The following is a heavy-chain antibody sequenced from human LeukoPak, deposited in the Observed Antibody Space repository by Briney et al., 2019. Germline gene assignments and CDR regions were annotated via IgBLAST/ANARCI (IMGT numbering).Heavy chain of an antibody. CDR3: ARHIPDDDNLWGSYPTITGSWYFDL. J-gene: IGHJ2*01. D-gene: IGHD3-16*02. Sequence: SETLSLTRTVSGGSISSSSYYWGWIRQPPGKGLEWIVSLYYSGSTYYSPSLKSRITISVDRSKNPFSLKLSSVTAADTAVYYCARHIPDDDNLWGSYPTITGSWYFDLWGRGTLVTV. CDR1: GGSISSSSYY. CDR2: LYYSGST. V-gene: IGHV4-39*01.